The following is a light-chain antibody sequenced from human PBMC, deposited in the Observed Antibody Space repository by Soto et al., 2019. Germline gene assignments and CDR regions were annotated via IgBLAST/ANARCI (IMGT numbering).Light chain of an antibody. V-gene: IGKV3-20*01. CDR2: GAS. J-gene: IGKJ3*01. CDR1: QSVANSY. CDR3: QQYGSSPLFT. Sequence: EIVLTQSPGTLSLSPGERATLSCRASQSVANSYLAWYQQKPGQAPRLLIYGASIRATGIPDRFSGSESGTDFPLTISRLEPEDFAVYYCQQYGSSPLFTFGPGTKVDIK.